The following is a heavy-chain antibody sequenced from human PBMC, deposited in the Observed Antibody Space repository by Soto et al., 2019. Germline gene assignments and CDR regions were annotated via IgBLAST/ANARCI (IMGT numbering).Heavy chain of an antibody. CDR1: GGSISSYY. CDR2: IYYSGST. J-gene: IGHJ5*02. Sequence: SETLSLTCTVSGGSISSYYWSWIRQPPGKGLEWIGYIYYSGSTNYNPSLKSRVTISVDTSKNQFSLKLSSVTAADTAVYYCARDYYGSGSYVNWFDPWGQGTLVTVSS. V-gene: IGHV4-59*01. CDR3: ARDYYGSGSYVNWFDP. D-gene: IGHD3-10*01.